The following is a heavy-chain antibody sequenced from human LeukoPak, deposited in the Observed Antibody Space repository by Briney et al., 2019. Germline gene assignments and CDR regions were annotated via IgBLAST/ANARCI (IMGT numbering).Heavy chain of an antibody. V-gene: IGHV3-9*01. J-gene: IGHJ5*02. CDR3: AKAAQYCTSSSCRNWFDP. D-gene: IGHD2/OR15-2a*01. Sequence: GRSLRLSCAASGFTFDDYAMHWVRQAPGKGLEWVSGISWNSGNMGYADSVKGRFTISRDNAKNSLYLQMNSLRAEDTALYYCAKAAQYCTSSSCRNWFDPWGQGTLVTVSS. CDR1: GFTFDDYA. CDR2: ISWNSGNM.